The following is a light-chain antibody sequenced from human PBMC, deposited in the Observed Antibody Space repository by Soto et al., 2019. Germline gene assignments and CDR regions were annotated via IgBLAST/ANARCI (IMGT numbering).Light chain of an antibody. V-gene: IGKV3-15*01. J-gene: IGKJ2*01. Sequence: EIVMTQSPGTLSVSPGERATLSCRASQSVSSNLAWYQQKPGQAPRLLIYGASTRATGVPARFSGSGSGTEFSLTISSLQSEDFAVYYCQQYNKWPPYTFGQGTKREIK. CDR1: QSVSSN. CDR3: QQYNKWPPYT. CDR2: GAS.